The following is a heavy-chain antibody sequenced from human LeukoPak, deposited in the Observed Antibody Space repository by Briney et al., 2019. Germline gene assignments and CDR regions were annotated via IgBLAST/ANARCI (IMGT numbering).Heavy chain of an antibody. CDR3: ARRGNDYGDYGDAFDI. J-gene: IGHJ3*02. Sequence: SETLSLTCAVYGGSFSGYYWSWIRQPPGKGLEWIGYIYYSGSTNYNPSLKSRVTISVDTSKNQFSLKLSSVTAADTAVYYCARRGNDYGDYGDAFDIWGQGTMVTVSS. D-gene: IGHD4-17*01. CDR2: IYYSGST. CDR1: GGSFSGYY. V-gene: IGHV4-59*08.